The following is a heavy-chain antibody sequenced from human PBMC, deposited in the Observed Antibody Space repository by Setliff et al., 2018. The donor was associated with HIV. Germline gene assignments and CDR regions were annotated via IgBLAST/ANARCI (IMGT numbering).Heavy chain of an antibody. CDR2: ISTYSDET. D-gene: IGHD3-22*01. CDR3: AKDAYYYDAPRWFDAFDI. J-gene: IGHJ3*02. V-gene: IGHV1-18*01. Sequence: GASVKVSCKPSGYTFTTYGLSWVRQAPGQGLEWMGWISTYSDETSSSQNLQGRLTMTTDTSTGTAYMELRSLRSDDTAVYYCAKDAYYYDAPRWFDAFDIWGQGTMVTVSS. CDR1: GYTFTTYG.